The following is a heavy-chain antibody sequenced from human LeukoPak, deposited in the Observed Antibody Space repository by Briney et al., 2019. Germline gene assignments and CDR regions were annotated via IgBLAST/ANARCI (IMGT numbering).Heavy chain of an antibody. D-gene: IGHD3-22*01. J-gene: IGHJ4*02. V-gene: IGHV3-64*01. CDR3: ARTSPSVYYDSSGQTWDY. CDR2: ISPSGVST. Sequence: GGSLRLSCAVSGFTFSRYAMHWVRQAPGKGLEYVSAISPSGVSTYYAHSVQGRFTISRDNSKNTLYLQMNSLRAEDTAVYYCARTSPSVYYDSSGQTWDYWGQGTLVTVSS. CDR1: GFTFSRYA.